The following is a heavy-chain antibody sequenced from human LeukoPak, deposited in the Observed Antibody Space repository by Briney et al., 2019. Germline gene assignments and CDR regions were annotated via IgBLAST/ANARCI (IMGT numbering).Heavy chain of an antibody. J-gene: IGHJ4*02. CDR3: ARDSTFEGSGSYFDY. Sequence: GSLRLSCAASGFTFSSYRMSWVRQAPGKGLEWVANIKQDGSEKYYVDSVKGRFTISRDNAKNSLYLQMNSLRAEDTAVYYCARDSTFEGSGSYFDYWGQGTLVTVSS. CDR2: IKQDGSEK. D-gene: IGHD3-10*01. CDR1: GFTFSSYR. V-gene: IGHV3-7*01.